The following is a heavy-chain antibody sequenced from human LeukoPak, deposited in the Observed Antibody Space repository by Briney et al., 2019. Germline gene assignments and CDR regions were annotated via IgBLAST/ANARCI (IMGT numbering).Heavy chain of an antibody. J-gene: IGHJ1*01. V-gene: IGHV1-2*02. CDR3: ARTAVGTSGHEYFQH. CDR2: INPDSGYT. CDR1: GYTFTDYY. Sequence: ASVKVSCKTSGYTFTDYYIHWVRQAPGQGLEWMGWINPDSGYTNYAQKFQGRVTMTRDTSINTAYMELSRLTSDDTAVYYCARTAVGTSGHEYFQHWGQGTLVTVSS. D-gene: IGHD6-13*01.